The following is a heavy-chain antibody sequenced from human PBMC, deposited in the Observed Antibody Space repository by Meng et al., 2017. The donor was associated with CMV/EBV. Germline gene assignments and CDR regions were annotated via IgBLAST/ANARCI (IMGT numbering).Heavy chain of an antibody. CDR2: INWNGGST. CDR1: GSTFDDYG. D-gene: IGHD3-10*01. CDR3: ARGMVRGGHTTSFDY. Sequence: GESLKISCAASGSTFDDYGMSWVRQAPGKGLEWVSGINWNGGSTGYADPVKGRFTISRDNAKNSLYLQMNSLRAEDTALYYCARGMVRGGHTTSFDYWGQGTLVTVSS. V-gene: IGHV3-20*04. J-gene: IGHJ4*02.